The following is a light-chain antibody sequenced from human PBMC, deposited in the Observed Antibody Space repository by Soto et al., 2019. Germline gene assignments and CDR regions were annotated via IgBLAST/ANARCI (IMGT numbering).Light chain of an antibody. CDR3: KKYNSAPLT. CDR1: QGIAPY. V-gene: IGKV1-27*01. J-gene: IGKJ4*01. CDR2: ATS. Sequence: DVQMTQSPSSLSAFVGDRVTITCRASQGIAPYLAWFQQKPGKVPKLLIYATSTLQSGVPSRFSGSGSGTDFTLTINSQQPEDVGTYYCKKYNSAPLTFGGGTKVEIK.